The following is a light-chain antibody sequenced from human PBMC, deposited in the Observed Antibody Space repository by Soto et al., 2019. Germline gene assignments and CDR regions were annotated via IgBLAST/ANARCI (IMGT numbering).Light chain of an antibody. CDR3: HQYYSTPYT. CDR2: WAS. V-gene: IGKV4-1*01. CDR1: QSVLSSSNNKNY. Sequence: DIVMTQSPDSLAVSLGERATINCKSSQSVLSSSNNKNYLAWYQQKPGQPPKLLIYWASTRESGVPDRFSGSGSGTDFTLTISSLQAADVAVYYCHQYYSTPYTFGRGTKLEIK. J-gene: IGKJ2*01.